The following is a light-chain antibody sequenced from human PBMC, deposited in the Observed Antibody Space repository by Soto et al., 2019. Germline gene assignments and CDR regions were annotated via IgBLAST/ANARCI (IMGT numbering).Light chain of an antibody. CDR1: SSDVGGYNY. V-gene: IGLV2-11*01. CDR2: DVS. Sequence: QSVLTQPRSVSGSPGQSVTISCTGTSSDVGGYNYVSWYQQHPGKAPKLVIYDVSKRPSGVPDRFSGSKSGNTASLTISGRQAEDVADYYCCSYAGNSLWVFGGGTKVTVL. J-gene: IGLJ3*02. CDR3: CSYAGNSLWV.